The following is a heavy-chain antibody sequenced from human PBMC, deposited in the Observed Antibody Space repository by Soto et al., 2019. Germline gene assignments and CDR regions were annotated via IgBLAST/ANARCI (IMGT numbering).Heavy chain of an antibody. CDR1: GFSLSTSGVG. V-gene: IGHV2-5*02. CDR3: AHRRPAHFWSGYSREDFDY. J-gene: IGHJ4*02. D-gene: IGHD3-3*02. Sequence: QITLKESGPTLVKPTQTLTLTCTFSGFSLSTSGVGVSWIRQPPGKALEWLALIYWDDDKRYSRSLKSRLTHTTNTPKNQVVLTMTNMDTVDTATYYCAHRRPAHFWSGYSREDFDYWGQGTLVTVSS. CDR2: IYWDDDK.